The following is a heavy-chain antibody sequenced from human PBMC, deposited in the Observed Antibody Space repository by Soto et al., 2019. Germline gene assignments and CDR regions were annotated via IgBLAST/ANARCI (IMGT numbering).Heavy chain of an antibody. V-gene: IGHV4-31*03. CDR2: IYYSGST. Sequence: SETLSLTCTVSGGSISSGGYYWSWIRQHPGKGLEWIGYIYYSGSTYYNPSLKSRVTISVDTSKNQFSMKLSSVTAADTAVYYCASNTAYYDFWSGLSNYYYGMDVWGQGTTVTVSS. CDR1: GGSISSGGYY. J-gene: IGHJ6*02. CDR3: ASNTAYYDFWSGLSNYYYGMDV. D-gene: IGHD3-3*01.